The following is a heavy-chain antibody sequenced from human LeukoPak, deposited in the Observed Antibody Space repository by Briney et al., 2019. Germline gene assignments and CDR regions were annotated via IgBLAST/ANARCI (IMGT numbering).Heavy chain of an antibody. J-gene: IGHJ4*02. V-gene: IGHV3-23*01. D-gene: IGHD3-10*01. CDR1: GFTFSSYW. CDR3: AKFGSGRGYYGSGSYFDY. Sequence: PGGSLRLSCAASGFTFSSYWMSWVRQAPGKGLEWVSAISGSGGSTYYADSVKGRFTISRDNSKNTLYLQMNSLRAEDTAVYYCAKFGSGRGYYGSGSYFDYWGQGTLVTVSS. CDR2: ISGSGGST.